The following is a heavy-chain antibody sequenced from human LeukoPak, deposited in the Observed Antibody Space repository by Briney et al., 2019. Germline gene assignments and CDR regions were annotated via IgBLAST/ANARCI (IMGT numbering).Heavy chain of an antibody. V-gene: IGHV1-69*13. CDR3: ASTDYYDSRGYGGSFAI. CDR1: GYTFTSYG. Sequence: SVKVSCKASGYTFTSYGISWVRQAPGQGLEWMGGIIPMFDTPIYAQKFQGRVTITADESTSTVYMELSSLRSEDTAVYFCASTDYYDSRGYGGSFAIWGQGTMVTVSS. CDR2: IIPMFDTP. D-gene: IGHD3-22*01. J-gene: IGHJ3*02.